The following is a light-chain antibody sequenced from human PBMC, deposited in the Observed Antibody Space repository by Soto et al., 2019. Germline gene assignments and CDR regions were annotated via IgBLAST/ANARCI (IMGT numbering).Light chain of an antibody. J-gene: IGLJ2*01. Sequence: QSALTQPASVSGSPGQSITISCTGTSSDVGGYNYVSWYQQHPGKAPKLMIYDVSNRPSGVSNRFSGSKSGNTASLTISGLQADDEADYYCSSYTSSSTVLFGGRTQLNVL. CDR3: SSYTSSSTVL. CDR2: DVS. V-gene: IGLV2-14*01. CDR1: SSDVGGYNY.